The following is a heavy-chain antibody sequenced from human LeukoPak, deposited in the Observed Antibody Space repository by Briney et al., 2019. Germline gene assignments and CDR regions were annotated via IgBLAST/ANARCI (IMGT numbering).Heavy chain of an antibody. J-gene: IGHJ4*02. Sequence: GASVEVSCKASGGTFSSYAISWVRQAPGQGLEWMGGIIPIFGTANYAQKFQGRVTITTDESTSTAYMELSSLRSEDTAVYYCAREPFFAVDSLYYFDYWGQGTLVTVSS. V-gene: IGHV1-69*05. D-gene: IGHD3-3*02. CDR3: AREPFFAVDSLYYFDY. CDR2: IIPIFGTA. CDR1: GGTFSSYA.